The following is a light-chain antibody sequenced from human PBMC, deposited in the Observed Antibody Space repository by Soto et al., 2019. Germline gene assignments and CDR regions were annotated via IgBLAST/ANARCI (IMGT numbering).Light chain of an antibody. CDR3: EVWDSSSHHVV. CDR2: YDT. V-gene: IGLV3-21*04. J-gene: IGLJ2*01. Sequence: SYELTQPPSVSVAPGKTARITCGGENIERKGVHWYQQKPGQAPVVVIFYDTDRPSGIPERFSGSNSGNTATLTISMAEAGDEADYYCEVWDSSSHHVVFGGGTKLTVL. CDR1: NIERKG.